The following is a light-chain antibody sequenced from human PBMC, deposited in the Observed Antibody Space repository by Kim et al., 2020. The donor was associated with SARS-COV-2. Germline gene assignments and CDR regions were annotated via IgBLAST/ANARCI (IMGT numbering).Light chain of an antibody. Sequence: VSPGEKVTITCRASETMGSSLHWYHLKPDQSPKLLIKYTSQSISGVPSRFSGSGSGTDFTLTINSLEAEDAAAYYCHQSHSLPYTFGQGTKLEI. J-gene: IGKJ2*01. CDR1: ETMGSS. CDR2: YTS. V-gene: IGKV6D-21*02. CDR3: HQSHSLPYT.